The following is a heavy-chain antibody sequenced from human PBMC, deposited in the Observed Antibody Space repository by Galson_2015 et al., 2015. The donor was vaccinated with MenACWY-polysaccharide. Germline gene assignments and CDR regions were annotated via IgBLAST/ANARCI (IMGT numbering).Heavy chain of an antibody. CDR3: ARLNQLSSNYHMDV. CDR1: GASISSYH. D-gene: IGHD1-1*01. V-gene: IGHV4-59*01. Sequence: ATLSLPCPVSGASISSYHWRWLRQPSGQGLEWIGYIHYRGSTNYNPSLKSRLTISLDMSKSQFPLRLDSVTSADTAVYYCARLNQLSSNYHMDVWGKGITVTVSS. CDR2: IHYRGST. J-gene: IGHJ6*03.